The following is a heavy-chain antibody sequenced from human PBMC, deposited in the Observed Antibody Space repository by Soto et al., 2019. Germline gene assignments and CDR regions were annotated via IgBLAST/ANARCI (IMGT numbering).Heavy chain of an antibody. J-gene: IGHJ4*02. CDR2: IYYSGNT. D-gene: IGHD5-12*01. Sequence: SETLSLTCIVSGGSISYYYWGWIRQPPGKGLEWIGSIYYSGNTHYNPSLKSRVTISVDTSMNQFSLNLDSVTAVDSAVYYCVRGGYVHAFDYWGQGALVTVSS. V-gene: IGHV4-59*01. CDR3: VRGGYVHAFDY. CDR1: GGSISYYY.